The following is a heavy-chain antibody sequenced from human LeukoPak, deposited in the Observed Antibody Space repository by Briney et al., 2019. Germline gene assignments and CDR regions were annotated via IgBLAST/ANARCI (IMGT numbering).Heavy chain of an antibody. D-gene: IGHD4-4*01. J-gene: IGHJ6*02. CDR3: AREPYSNYYYYYGMDV. Sequence: GGSLRLSCAASGFTFSSYSMNWVRQAPGRGLEWVSSISSSISYIYYADSVKGRFTISRDNAKNSLYLQMNSLRAEDTAVYYCAREPYSNYYYYYGMDVWGHGTTVTVSS. CDR1: GFTFSSYS. CDR2: ISSSISYI. V-gene: IGHV3-21*01.